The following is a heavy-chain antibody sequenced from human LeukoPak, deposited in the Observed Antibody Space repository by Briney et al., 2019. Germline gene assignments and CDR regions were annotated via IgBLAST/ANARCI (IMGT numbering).Heavy chain of an antibody. J-gene: IGHJ4*02. V-gene: IGHV1-2*02. CDR1: GYTFTDYS. Sequence: ASVKVSCKASGYTFTDYSLHWVRQAPGQGLEWVGWINPNNGDTNYAQKFQGRVTMTRDTSNSTAYMELSRLRSDDTAVYYCARGSYSASTDYWGQGTMVSVSS. D-gene: IGHD6-13*01. CDR2: INPNNGDT. CDR3: ARGSYSASTDY.